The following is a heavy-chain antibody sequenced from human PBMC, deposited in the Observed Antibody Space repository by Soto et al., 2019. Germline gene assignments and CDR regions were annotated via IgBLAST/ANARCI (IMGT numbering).Heavy chain of an antibody. D-gene: IGHD4-17*01. Sequence: ASVKVSCKASGYTFTSYGISWVRQAPGQGLEWMGWISAYNGNTNYAQKLQGRVTMTTDTSTSTAYMELGSLRSDDTAVYYCARRNDYGDYHSNWFDPWGQGTLVTVSS. CDR1: GYTFTSYG. J-gene: IGHJ5*02. CDR3: ARRNDYGDYHSNWFDP. V-gene: IGHV1-18*01. CDR2: ISAYNGNT.